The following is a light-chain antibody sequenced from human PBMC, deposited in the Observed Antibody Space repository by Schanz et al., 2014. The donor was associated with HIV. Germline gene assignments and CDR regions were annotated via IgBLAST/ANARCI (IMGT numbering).Light chain of an antibody. J-gene: IGLJ2*01. Sequence: QSALTQPASVSGSPGQSITISCTGTSSDVGGYNYVSWYQQHPGKAPKLMIYDVSSRPSGVSNRFSGSKSGNTASLTIFGLQAEDEADYYCNSYTNSSTLVFGGGTKLTVL. CDR1: SSDVGGYNY. CDR3: NSYTNSSTLV. CDR2: DVS. V-gene: IGLV2-14*01.